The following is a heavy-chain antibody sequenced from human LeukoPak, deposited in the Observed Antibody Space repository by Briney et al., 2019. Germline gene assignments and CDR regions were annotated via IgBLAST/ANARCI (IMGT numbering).Heavy chain of an antibody. Sequence: SETLSRTCAVYGGSFSGYYWSWIRQPPGKGLEWIGEINHSGSTNYNPSLKSRVTISVDTSKNQFSLKLSSVTAADTAVYYCARGRSYYYGSGSYYNDQGNAFDIWGQGTMVTVSS. CDR2: INHSGST. CDR1: GGSFSGYY. CDR3: ARGRSYYYGSGSYYNDQGNAFDI. J-gene: IGHJ3*02. D-gene: IGHD3-10*01. V-gene: IGHV4-34*01.